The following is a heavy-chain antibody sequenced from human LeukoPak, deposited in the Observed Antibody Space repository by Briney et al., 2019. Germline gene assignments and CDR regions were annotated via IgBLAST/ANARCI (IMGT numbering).Heavy chain of an antibody. CDR3: ARGSGSYSKHLNWFDP. CDR1: GGSISSSSHY. D-gene: IGHD1-26*01. V-gene: IGHV4-39*01. J-gene: IGHJ5*02. Sequence: SETLSLTCTVSGGSISSSSHYWGWIRQPPGKGLEWIGTTYYSGSTYYNPSLKSRVTISLDTSKNQFSLKLSSVTAADTAVYYCARGSGSYSKHLNWFDPWGQGTLVTVSS. CDR2: TYYSGST.